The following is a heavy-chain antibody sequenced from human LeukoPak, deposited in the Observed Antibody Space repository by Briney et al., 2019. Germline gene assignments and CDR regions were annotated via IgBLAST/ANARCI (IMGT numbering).Heavy chain of an antibody. CDR3: ARSRGGFGDYGSWFDP. D-gene: IGHD4-17*01. CDR1: GGSISSYY. CDR2: IYTSGST. V-gene: IGHV4-4*07. J-gene: IGHJ5*02. Sequence: SETLSLTCTVPGGSISSYYWSWIRQPAGKGLEWIGRIYTSGSTNYNPSLKSRVTMSVDTSKNQFTLKLTSVTAADTAVYFCARSRGGFGDYGSWFDPWGQGTLVTVSS.